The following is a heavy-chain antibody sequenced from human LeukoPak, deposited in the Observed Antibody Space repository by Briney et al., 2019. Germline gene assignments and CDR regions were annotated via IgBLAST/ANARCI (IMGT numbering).Heavy chain of an antibody. CDR3: ARSDSGSYYGVDY. CDR2: IYPGDSDA. Sequence: GESLQISCQGSGYSFTSYWIGWVRQMPGKGLEWMGIIYPGDSDARYSPSFQGQVTISADKSISTAYLQWSSLKASDTAMYYCARSDSGSYYGVDYWGQGTLVTVSS. CDR1: GYSFTSYW. J-gene: IGHJ4*02. D-gene: IGHD3-10*01. V-gene: IGHV5-51*01.